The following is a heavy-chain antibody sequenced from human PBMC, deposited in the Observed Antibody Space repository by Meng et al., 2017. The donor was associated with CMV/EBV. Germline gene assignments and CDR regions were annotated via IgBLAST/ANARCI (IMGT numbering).Heavy chain of an antibody. CDR2: IYGGGST. CDR3: ARSRTPRGKGAEMDV. D-gene: IGHD1-26*01. Sequence: GGSLRLSCAASGFTVSSNYMSWVRQAPGKGLEWVSVIYGGGSTYYADSVKGRFTISRDNSKNTLYLQMNSLRAEDTAVYYCARSRTPRGKGAEMDVWGQGTTVTVSS. V-gene: IGHV3-53*01. CDR1: GFTVSSNY. J-gene: IGHJ6*02.